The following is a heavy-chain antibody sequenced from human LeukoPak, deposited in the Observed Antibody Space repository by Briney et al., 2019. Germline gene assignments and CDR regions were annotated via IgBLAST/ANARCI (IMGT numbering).Heavy chain of an antibody. Sequence: GGSLRLSCAASGFTFSSYAMHWVRQAPGKGLEYVSAISSNGGSTYYADSVKGRFTISRDNSKNTLYLQMNSLRAEDTAVYYCARVARAKGPGLAYWGQGTLVTVSS. CDR1: GFTFSSYA. CDR2: ISSNGGST. J-gene: IGHJ4*02. V-gene: IGHV3-64*02. CDR3: ARVARAKGPGLAY.